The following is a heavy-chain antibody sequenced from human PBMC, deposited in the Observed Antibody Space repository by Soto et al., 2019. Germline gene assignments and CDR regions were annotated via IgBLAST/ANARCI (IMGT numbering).Heavy chain of an antibody. CDR1: GFTFSTYN. CDR3: AKEDNYYYDSSGYRGGFQH. D-gene: IGHD3-22*01. J-gene: IGHJ1*01. Sequence: PGGSLILSCAASGFTFSTYNMNWVRQAPGKGLEWVSSISSSSSYIYYADSVKGRFTISRDNAKNSLYLQMNSLRAEDTAVYYCAKEDNYYYDSSGYRGGFQHWGQGTLVTVSS. CDR2: ISSSSSYI. V-gene: IGHV3-21*01.